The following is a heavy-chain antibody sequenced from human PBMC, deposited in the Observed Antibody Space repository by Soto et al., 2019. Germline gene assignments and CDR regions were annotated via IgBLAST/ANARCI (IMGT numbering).Heavy chain of an antibody. CDR1: GFTLRSHR. CDR3: ATVFDL. V-gene: IGHV3-74*01. CDR2: IDTDGGGT. Sequence: EVQLVESGGGLVQPGGSLRVSCAASGFTLRSHRIHWVRQAPGKGLEWVSRIDTDGGGTSYADYVKGRFTISTDNAKNPVYLQINGLRAEDTAVYYCATVFDLWGQGTLVTVSS. J-gene: IGHJ5*02.